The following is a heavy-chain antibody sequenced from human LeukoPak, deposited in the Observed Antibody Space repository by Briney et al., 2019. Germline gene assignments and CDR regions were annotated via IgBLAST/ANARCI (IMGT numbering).Heavy chain of an antibody. Sequence: ASVKVSCKASGYTFTGYYMHWVRQAPGQGLEWMGWINPNSGGTNYAQKFQGRVAMTRDTSISTAYMGLSRLRSDDTAVYYCARSRSSGWDKFDYWGQGTLVTVSS. J-gene: IGHJ4*02. D-gene: IGHD6-19*01. CDR3: ARSRSSGWDKFDY. V-gene: IGHV1-2*02. CDR1: GYTFTGYY. CDR2: INPNSGGT.